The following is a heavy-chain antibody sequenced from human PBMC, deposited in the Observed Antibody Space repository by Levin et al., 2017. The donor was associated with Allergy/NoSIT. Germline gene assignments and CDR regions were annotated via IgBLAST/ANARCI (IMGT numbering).Heavy chain of an antibody. Sequence: PGGSLRLSCEVSGFTLRSHTVIWVRQAPGRGLEWVSGFGFGGTPSYRDPVKGRFIFSRDDSKNTVYLGMNSLRADDTAVYHCARGDRVSGWLYWGQGTLVTVSS. CDR3: ARGDRVSGWLY. D-gene: IGHD6-19*01. CDR2: FGFGGTP. V-gene: IGHV3-23*01. CDR1: GFTLRSHT. J-gene: IGHJ4*02.